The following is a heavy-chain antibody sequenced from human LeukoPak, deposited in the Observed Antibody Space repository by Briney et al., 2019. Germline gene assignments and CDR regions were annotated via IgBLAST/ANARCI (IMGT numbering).Heavy chain of an antibody. J-gene: IGHJ4*02. Sequence: GGSLRLSCAASGFTFSSYGMSWVRQAPGKGLEWVSAISGSGGSTYYADSVKGRFTISRDNSKNTLYLQMNSLRAEDTAVYYCAKFPHYYDSSGYIYWGQGTLVTVSS. CDR2: ISGSGGST. D-gene: IGHD3-22*01. V-gene: IGHV3-23*01. CDR1: GFTFSSYG. CDR3: AKFPHYYDSSGYIY.